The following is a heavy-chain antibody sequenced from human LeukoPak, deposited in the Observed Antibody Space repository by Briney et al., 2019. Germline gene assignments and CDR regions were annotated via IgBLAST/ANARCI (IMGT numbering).Heavy chain of an antibody. CDR1: GFSFSTYN. CDR3: VRDRGGGNWLDY. CDR2: VSSSSSYI. D-gene: IGHD1-20*01. J-gene: IGHJ4*02. Sequence: PGGSLRLSCATSGFSFSTYNMNWVRQAPGKGLEWVSSVSSSSSYIYYSGSVKGRFTISRDNAKNSLFLQMNSLRAEDTAVYFCVRDRGGGNWLDYWGQGTLVTVSS. V-gene: IGHV3-21*01.